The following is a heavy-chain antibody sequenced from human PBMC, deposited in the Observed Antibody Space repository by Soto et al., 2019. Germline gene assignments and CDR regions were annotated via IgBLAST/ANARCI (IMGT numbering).Heavy chain of an antibody. D-gene: IGHD3-9*01. CDR1: GFTFSNYA. Sequence: EAQLLESGGGLVQPRESLRLSCAASGFTFSNYAMSWVRQAPGKGLEWVSVVSDDGGTTFYADSVRARFTISRDNSKNTVDLQMNSLRAEDTAVYYCAKADTGHFRPFEYCGQGTLVTVSS. J-gene: IGHJ4*02. CDR2: VSDDGGTT. V-gene: IGHV3-23*01. CDR3: AKADTGHFRPFEY.